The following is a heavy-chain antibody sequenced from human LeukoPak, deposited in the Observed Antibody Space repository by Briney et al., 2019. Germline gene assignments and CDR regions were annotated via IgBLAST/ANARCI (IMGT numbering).Heavy chain of an antibody. CDR2: ISHSGSS. J-gene: IGHJ4*02. CDR3: ARGGLDTERGGYFDY. Sequence: SETLSLTCAVYGGSFSGFYWSWIRQPPGKGLEWIGEISHSGSSYYNPSLKSRVTISVDASRSQFSLRLSSVTAADTAIYSCARGGLDTERGGYFDYWGQGILVTVSS. V-gene: IGHV4-34*01. CDR1: GGSFSGFY. D-gene: IGHD1-1*01.